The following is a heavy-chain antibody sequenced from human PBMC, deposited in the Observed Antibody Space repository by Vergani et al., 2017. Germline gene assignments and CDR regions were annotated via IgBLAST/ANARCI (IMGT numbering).Heavy chain of an antibody. D-gene: IGHD4-17*01. CDR2: IYYSGST. Sequence: QVQLQESGPGLVKPSETLSLTCTVSGGSLSSYYWSWIRQPPGKGLEWIGYIYYSGSTNYNPSLKSRVTISVDTSKNQFSLKLSSVTAADTAVYYCARGGDYERFWAYDYYMDVWGKGTTVTVSS. CDR1: GGSLSSYY. CDR3: ARGGDYERFWAYDYYMDV. V-gene: IGHV4-59*01. J-gene: IGHJ6*03.